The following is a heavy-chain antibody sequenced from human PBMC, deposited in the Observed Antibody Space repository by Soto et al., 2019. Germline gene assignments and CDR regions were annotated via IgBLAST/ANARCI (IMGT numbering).Heavy chain of an antibody. CDR3: ARRGITMVRGHAYYYYYGMNV. CDR1: GYSFTSYW. D-gene: IGHD3-10*01. V-gene: IGHV5-10-1*01. J-gene: IGHJ6*02. CDR2: IDPSDSYT. Sequence: GESLKISCNGSGYSFTSYWIGWVRQMPWKGLEWMGRIDPSDSYTNYSPSFQGHVTISADKSISTAYLQWSSLKASDTAMYYCARRGITMVRGHAYYYYYGMNVWGQGTTVTVSS.